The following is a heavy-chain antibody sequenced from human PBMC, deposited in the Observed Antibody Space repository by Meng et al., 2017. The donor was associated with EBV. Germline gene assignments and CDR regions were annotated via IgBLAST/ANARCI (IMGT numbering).Heavy chain of an antibody. J-gene: IGHJ5*02. Sequence: QGQRQESGPGLVKPLGTLSSTCTVSGGSVSSGSYYWSWIRQPSGKGLEWIGYIYYSGGTNYNPSLKSRVTISVDTSKNQFSLKLSSVTAADTAVYYCARGRYYGDYFWFDPWGQGTLVTVSS. D-gene: IGHD4-17*01. CDR2: IYYSGGT. V-gene: IGHV4-61*01. CDR3: ARGRYYGDYFWFDP. CDR1: GGSVSSGSYY.